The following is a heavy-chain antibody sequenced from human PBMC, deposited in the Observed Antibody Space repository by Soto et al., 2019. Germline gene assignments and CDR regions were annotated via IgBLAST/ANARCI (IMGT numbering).Heavy chain of an antibody. CDR3: ARAYSVFGVLGGGMDV. V-gene: IGHV1-69*06. CDR2: IIPIFGTA. D-gene: IGHD3-3*01. Sequence: SVRVSCKASGVTFSSYAISWVRQAPGQGLEWMGGIIPIFGTANYAQKFQGRVTITADKSTSTAYMELSSLRSEDTAVYYCARAYSVFGVLGGGMDVWGQGTTVTVS. CDR1: GVTFSSYA. J-gene: IGHJ6*02.